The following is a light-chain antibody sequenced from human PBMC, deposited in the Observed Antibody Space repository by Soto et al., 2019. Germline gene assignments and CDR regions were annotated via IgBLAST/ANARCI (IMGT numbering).Light chain of an antibody. V-gene: IGKV3-20*01. Sequence: EIALTQSPATLSLSPGERATLSCRASRSFASSYLAWYQHKPGQAPRLLTYAASSRATGIPDRFIGSGSGTDFTLTISRLEPDDSAVYYCHHYDSSPPYTFGQGTRLEIK. J-gene: IGKJ5*01. CDR2: AAS. CDR3: HHYDSSPPYT. CDR1: RSFASSY.